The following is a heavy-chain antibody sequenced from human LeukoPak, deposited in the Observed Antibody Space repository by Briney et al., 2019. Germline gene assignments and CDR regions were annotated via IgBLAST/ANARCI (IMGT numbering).Heavy chain of an antibody. CDR2: IYPGDSDT. CDR1: GYRFTSYW. D-gene: IGHD2/OR15-2a*01. J-gene: IGHJ4*02. Sequence: GESLKISSKGSGYRFTSYWIGWVRPMPGKGLEWMGIIYPGDSDTRYSPSFQGQATISADKSISTAYLQWSSLKASDTAMYYCARQGTGRHGARALLLAETPHPFDYWGQGTLVTVSS. CDR3: ARQGTGRHGARALLLAETPHPFDY. V-gene: IGHV5-51*01.